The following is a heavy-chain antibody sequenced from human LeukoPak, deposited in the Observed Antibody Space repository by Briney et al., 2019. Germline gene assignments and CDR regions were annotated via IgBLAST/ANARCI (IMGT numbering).Heavy chain of an antibody. CDR2: ISAYNGDT. J-gene: IGHJ4*02. CDR1: GYTFTSYG. D-gene: IGHD6-13*01. Sequence: ASVTVSCTASGYTFTSYGISWVRQAPGQGLEWMGCISAYNGDTHYAPKLRGRVTMTTDTSTTTAYMELRSLRSDDTAVYYCARGGTTWSPDYWGQGTLVTVSS. CDR3: ARGGTTWSPDY. V-gene: IGHV1-18*01.